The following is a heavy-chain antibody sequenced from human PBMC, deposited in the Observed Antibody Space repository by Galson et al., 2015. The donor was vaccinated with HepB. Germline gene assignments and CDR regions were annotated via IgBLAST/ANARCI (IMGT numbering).Heavy chain of an antibody. J-gene: IGHJ4*02. V-gene: IGHV3-23*01. D-gene: IGHD3-22*01. CDR2: ISGSGGST. CDR1: GFTFSSYA. Sequence: SLRLSCAASGFTFSSYAMSWVRQAPGKGLEWVSAISGSGGSTYYADSVKGRFTISRDNSKNTLYLQMNSLRAEDTAVYYCAKAHIITMIVVVITTPMYFDYWGQGTLVTVSS. CDR3: AKAHIITMIVVVITTPMYFDY.